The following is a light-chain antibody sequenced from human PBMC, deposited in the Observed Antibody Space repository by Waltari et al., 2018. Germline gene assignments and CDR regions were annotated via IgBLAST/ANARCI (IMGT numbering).Light chain of an antibody. CDR2: GAS. J-gene: IGKJ2*01. V-gene: IGKV3D-15*01. CDR1: PSVSNK. CDR3: QQYDDWPYT. Sequence: EIVITLSLAILSLSPGEGATLPCRASPSVSNKLAWYRQKPGQAPRLLIYGASAMATGIPAWFSGSESGTGFTLTICSLQSEEFAIYVCQQYDDWPYTFGQGTKLDI.